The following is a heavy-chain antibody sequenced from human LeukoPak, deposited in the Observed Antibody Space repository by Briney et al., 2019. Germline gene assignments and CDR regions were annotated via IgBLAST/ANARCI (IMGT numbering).Heavy chain of an antibody. CDR2: IYAGGST. Sequence: GGSLRLSCAVSGFTVSSSYMTWVRQAPGKGLEWVSLIYAGGSTYYADSVKGRFTISRDNSKNTLYLQMNSPRAEDTAVYYCARRNSGSYDYWGQGTLVTVSS. CDR3: ARRNSGSYDY. J-gene: IGHJ4*02. V-gene: IGHV3-53*01. CDR1: GFTVSSSY. D-gene: IGHD1-26*01.